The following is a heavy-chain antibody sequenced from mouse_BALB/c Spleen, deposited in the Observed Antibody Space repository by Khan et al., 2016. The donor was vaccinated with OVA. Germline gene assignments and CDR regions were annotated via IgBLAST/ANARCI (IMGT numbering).Heavy chain of an antibody. Sequence: EVQLQESGPGLVKPSQSLALTCTVSGSSIPSDYAWNWIRQFPGSKLEWMGYIRNSGNTSYNPSLKSRITITRDTSKNQFFLQLNSVTTEDTATXYCGRDGNWYFDVWGAGTTVTVSS. CDR2: IRNSGNT. V-gene: IGHV3-2*02. CDR1: GSSIPSDYA. J-gene: IGHJ1*01. D-gene: IGHD2-1*01. CDR3: GRDGNWYFDV.